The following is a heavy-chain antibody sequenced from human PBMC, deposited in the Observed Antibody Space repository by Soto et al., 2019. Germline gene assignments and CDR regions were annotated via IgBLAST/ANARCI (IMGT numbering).Heavy chain of an antibody. D-gene: IGHD2-15*01. CDR3: PRVLGYCSGGSCSSTTNCFDP. V-gene: IGHV1-18*01. J-gene: IGHJ5*02. CDR2: ISAYNGNT. Sequence: QVQLVQSGAEVKKPGASVKVSCKASGYTFTSYGISWVRQAPGQGLEWMGWISAYNGNTNYAQKLQGRVTMTTDTSTSTAYMEVRSLRSDDTAVYYCPRVLGYCSGGSCSSTTNCFDPWGQGTLVTVSS. CDR1: GYTFTSYG.